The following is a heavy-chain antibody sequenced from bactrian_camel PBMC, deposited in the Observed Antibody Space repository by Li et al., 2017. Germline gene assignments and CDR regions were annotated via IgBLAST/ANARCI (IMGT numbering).Heavy chain of an antibody. J-gene: IGHJ4*01. CDR1: GYAYSSYC. Sequence: HVQLVESGGGSVQAGGSLRLSCAASGYAYSSYCIGWFRQAPGKQREGVAGIDRDGITTYAEAVKGRFTISQDNAKNTLYLQMDSLKVEDTAMYYCAAERIQPVGVGTDVLARLSAGYNYLGQGTQVTVS. D-gene: IGHD3*01. V-gene: IGHV3S53*01. CDR2: IDRDGIT.